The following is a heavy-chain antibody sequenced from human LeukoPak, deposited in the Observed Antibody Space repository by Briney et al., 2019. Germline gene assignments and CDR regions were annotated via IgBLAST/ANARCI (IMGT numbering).Heavy chain of an antibody. CDR3: ARGVEMATMGKALGFDY. V-gene: IGHV5-51*01. Sequence: GESLKISCKGSGYSFTSYWIGWVRQMPGKGLEWMGIIYPGDSDTRYSPSFQGQVTISADKSISTAYLQWSSLKASDTAMYYCARGVEMATMGKALGFDYWGQGTLVTVSS. CDR1: GYSFTSYW. D-gene: IGHD5-24*01. J-gene: IGHJ4*02. CDR2: IYPGDSDT.